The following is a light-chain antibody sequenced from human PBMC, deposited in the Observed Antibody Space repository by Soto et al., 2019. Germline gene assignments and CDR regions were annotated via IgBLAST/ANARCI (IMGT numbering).Light chain of an antibody. Sequence: DIQMTQSPSTLSGSVGDRVTITCLASQTISSWLAWYQQKPGKAPKLLIYKASTLKSGVPSRFSGSGSGTEFTLTISSLQPDDFATYYCQQYDSYSWKFGQGTKVDIK. J-gene: IGKJ1*01. CDR3: QQYDSYSWK. CDR1: QTISSW. CDR2: KAS. V-gene: IGKV1-5*03.